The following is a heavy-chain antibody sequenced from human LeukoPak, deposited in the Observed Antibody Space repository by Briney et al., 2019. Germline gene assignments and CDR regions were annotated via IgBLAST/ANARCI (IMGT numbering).Heavy chain of an antibody. CDR3: ARVMAAADGFDY. CDR2: IYYSGST. J-gene: IGHJ4*02. CDR1: GGSISSYY. Sequence: SETLSLTCTVSGGSISSYYWSWIRQPPGKGLEWIGYIYYSGSTNYNPSLKSRVTISVDTSKNQFSLKLSSVTAADTAVYYCARVMAAADGFDYWGQGTLVTVSS. V-gene: IGHV4-59*01. D-gene: IGHD6-13*01.